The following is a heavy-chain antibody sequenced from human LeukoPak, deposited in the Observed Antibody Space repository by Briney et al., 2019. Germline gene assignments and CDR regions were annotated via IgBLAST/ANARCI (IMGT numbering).Heavy chain of an antibody. J-gene: IGHJ4*02. V-gene: IGHV3-23*01. CDR3: AKPYDSSGYYYIDY. D-gene: IGHD3-22*01. CDR1: GFTFSSYA. Sequence: GGSLRLSCAASGFTFSSYAMSWVRQAPGKGLEWVSAISGSGGSTYYADSVKGRFTISRDNSKNTLHLQMNSLRAEDTAVYYCAKPYDSSGYYYIDYWGQGTLSPSPQ. CDR2: ISGSGGST.